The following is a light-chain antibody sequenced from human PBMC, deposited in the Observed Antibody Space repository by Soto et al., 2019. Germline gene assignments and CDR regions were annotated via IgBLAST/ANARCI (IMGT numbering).Light chain of an antibody. CDR3: CSYASSATDV. CDR1: SSDVGSYDY. CDR2: NVN. V-gene: IGLV2-11*01. J-gene: IGLJ1*01. Sequence: QSALIQPPSVSWSPGQSVTIPCTGTSSDVGSYDYVSWYQEHPGTVPKPMIYNVNTQPSGVPDRFSGSKSGNTASMTISGLQAEDEDGYYCCSYASSATDVFGTGTKVTVL.